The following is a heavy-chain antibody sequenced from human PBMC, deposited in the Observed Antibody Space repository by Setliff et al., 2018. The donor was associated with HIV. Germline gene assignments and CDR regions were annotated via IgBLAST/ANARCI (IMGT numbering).Heavy chain of an antibody. V-gene: IGHV4-38-2*02. J-gene: IGHJ1*01. CDR3: ARAGYYGSASYWEYFQH. D-gene: IGHD3-22*01. Sequence: PSETLSLTCTVSGYSISSGYYWGRIRQPPGKGLEWIGSIYHSGSTYYNPSLKSRVTISVDTSKNQFSLKLSSVTAADTAVYYCARAGYYGSASYWEYFQHWGQGTLVTVS. CDR2: IYHSGST. CDR1: GYSISSGYY.